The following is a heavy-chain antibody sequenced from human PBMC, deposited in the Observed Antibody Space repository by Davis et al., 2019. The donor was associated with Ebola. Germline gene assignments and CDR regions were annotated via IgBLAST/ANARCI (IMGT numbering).Heavy chain of an antibody. CDR3: ARREWPDQYYYYGMDV. D-gene: IGHD1-14*01. V-gene: IGHV5-10-1*01. J-gene: IGHJ6*02. Sequence: GESLKISCKGSGYSFTSYWISWVRQMPGKGLEWMGRIDPSDSYTNYSPSFQGHVTISADKPISTAYLQWSSLKASDTAMYYCARREWPDQYYYYGMDVWGQGTTVTVSS. CDR1: GYSFTSYW. CDR2: IDPSDSYT.